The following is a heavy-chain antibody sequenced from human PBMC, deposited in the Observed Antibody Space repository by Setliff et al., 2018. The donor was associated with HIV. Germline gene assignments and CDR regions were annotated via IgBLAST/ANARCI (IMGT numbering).Heavy chain of an antibody. V-gene: IGHV1-2*02. Sequence: ASVKVSCKASGYTFIDYFIHWVRPAPGQGPEWMGWISPYDLSERTSQRFRGRVTMTSDTSINAAYLDLSGLTSDDTAVYYCARQFSNSFDSWGQGTLVTVSS. CDR2: ISPYDLSE. D-gene: IGHD7-27*01. J-gene: IGHJ4*02. CDR1: GYTFIDYF. CDR3: ARQFSNSFDS.